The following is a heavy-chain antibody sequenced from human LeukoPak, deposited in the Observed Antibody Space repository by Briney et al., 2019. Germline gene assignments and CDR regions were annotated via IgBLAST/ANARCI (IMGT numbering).Heavy chain of an antibody. D-gene: IGHD2-21*02. J-gene: IGHJ3*02. CDR2: ISWNSGSR. CDR3: ARSTGGDWYAFDI. Sequence: GGSLRLSCAASGFTFDDFAMHWVRHAPGKGLEWVSGISWNSGSRGYADSVKGRFTISRDNAKNSLYLHMNSLRAEDTAVYYCARSTGGDWYAFDIWGQGTMVTVSS. CDR1: GFTFDDFA. V-gene: IGHV3-9*01.